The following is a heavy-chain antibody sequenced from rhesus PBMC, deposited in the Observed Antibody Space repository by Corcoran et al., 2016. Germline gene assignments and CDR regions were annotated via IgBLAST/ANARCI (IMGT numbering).Heavy chain of an antibody. CDR3: ASCSSYGDEYFEF. CDR2: ICGSGSST. Sequence: QVQLQASGPGLVKPSETLSVTCAVSGGSISSSYWGWIRQAPGKGLDGVGYICGSGSSTNYNPSLKSRVTLSVDTSKNQFSLKLTSVTAADTAVYYCASCSSYGDEYFEFWGQGALVTVSS. J-gene: IGHJ1*01. CDR1: GGSISSSY. V-gene: IGHV4-169*02. D-gene: IGHD4-29*01.